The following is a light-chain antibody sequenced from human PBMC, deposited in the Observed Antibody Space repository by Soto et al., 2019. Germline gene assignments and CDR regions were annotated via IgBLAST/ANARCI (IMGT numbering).Light chain of an antibody. CDR1: QGLRSN. V-gene: IGKV3D-15*01. J-gene: IGKJ5*01. CDR3: QQYYNRHPNP. Sequence: EIVITHSRSTLSVSPGERATLSCRASQGLRSNLAWYQQKPGQAPRLLIYGASTRATGIPARFSGSGSGTEFTLSISSLQSEDFAVYYYQQYYNRHPNPFGQATRLEI. CDR2: GAS.